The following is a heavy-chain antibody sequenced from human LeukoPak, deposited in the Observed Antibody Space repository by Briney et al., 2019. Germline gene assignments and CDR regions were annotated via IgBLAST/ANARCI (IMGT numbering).Heavy chain of an antibody. CDR1: GFTFSSYS. D-gene: IGHD6-19*01. V-gene: IGHV3-48*04. CDR3: ARGGGSGIAVKGSFDY. Sequence: PGGSLRLSCAASGFTFSSYSMNWVRQAPGKGLEWVSYISSSSSTIYYADSVKGRFTISRDNAKNSLYLQMNSLRAEDTAVYYCARGGGSGIAVKGSFDYWGQGTLVTVSS. J-gene: IGHJ4*02. CDR2: ISSSSSTI.